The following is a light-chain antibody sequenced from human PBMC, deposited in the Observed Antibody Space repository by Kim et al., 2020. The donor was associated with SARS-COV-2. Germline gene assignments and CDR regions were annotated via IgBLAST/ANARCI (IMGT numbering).Light chain of an antibody. CDR2: DAS. CDR1: QSVNSD. CDR3: QQRTNPLT. Sequence: PLPAGERATLSCRASQSVNSDLVWYQQKPGQSPRLLIYDASNRATGIPARFSGSGFRTDFTLTISSLEPEDSAVYYCQQRTNPLTFGGGTKVDIK. V-gene: IGKV3-11*01. J-gene: IGKJ4*01.